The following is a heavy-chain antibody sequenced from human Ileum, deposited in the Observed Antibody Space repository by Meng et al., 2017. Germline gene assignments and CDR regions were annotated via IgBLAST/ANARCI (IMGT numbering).Heavy chain of an antibody. CDR1: GITFSNYA. V-gene: IGHV1-69*04. D-gene: IGHD4-11*01. Sequence: QVQLVQSGAEGKKPGSSGKVSCKASGITFSNYAIGWVRQAPGQGLEWMGKIIPVLGIANYARNFQGGVTITADKSTSTAYMELSSLRSEDTAVYYCARVSASVTYGMDVWGQGTTVTVSS. CDR3: ARVSASVTYGMDV. CDR2: IIPVLGIA. J-gene: IGHJ6*02.